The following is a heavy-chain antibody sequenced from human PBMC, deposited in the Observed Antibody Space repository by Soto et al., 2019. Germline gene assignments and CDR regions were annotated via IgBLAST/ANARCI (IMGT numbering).Heavy chain of an antibody. CDR2: ISGSGGST. J-gene: IGHJ4*02. V-gene: IGHV3-23*01. Sequence: EVQLLESGGGLVQPGGSLRLSCAASGFTFSSYAMSWVRQAPGKGLEWVSAISGSGGSTYYADSEKGRFTISRDNSKNTLYLQMNSLRAEDTAVYYCANLASASVVFDYWGQGTLVTVSS. CDR3: ANLASASVVFDY. CDR1: GFTFSSYA.